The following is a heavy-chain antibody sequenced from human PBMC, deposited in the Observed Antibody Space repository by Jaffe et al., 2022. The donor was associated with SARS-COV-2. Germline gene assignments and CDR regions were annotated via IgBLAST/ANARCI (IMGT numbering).Heavy chain of an antibody. Sequence: QVQLQESGPGPVKPSQTLSLTCTVSGGSISSGSYYWSWIRQPAGKGLEWIGRIYTSGSTNYNPSLKSRVTISVDTSKNQFSLKLSSVSAADTAVYYCARDRYRFDGSDISYYFDYWGQGTLVTVSS. D-gene: IGHD3-22*01. CDR2: IYTSGST. J-gene: IGHJ4*02. CDR1: GGSISSGSYY. V-gene: IGHV4-61*02. CDR3: ARDRYRFDGSDISYYFDY.